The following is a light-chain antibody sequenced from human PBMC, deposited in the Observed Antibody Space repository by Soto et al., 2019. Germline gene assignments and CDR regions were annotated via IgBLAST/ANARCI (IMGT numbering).Light chain of an antibody. CDR3: QHYKMYSPWT. V-gene: IGKV1-5*01. CDR1: QSIGSW. J-gene: IGKJ1*01. Sequence: TQSPSTLSASVGDRVTITCRASQSIGSWLAWYQQKPGKAPKLLIYDASGLESGVPSRFSGSGSGTEFTLTISSLQPDDFATYYCQHYKMYSPWTFGQGTKVDIK. CDR2: DAS.